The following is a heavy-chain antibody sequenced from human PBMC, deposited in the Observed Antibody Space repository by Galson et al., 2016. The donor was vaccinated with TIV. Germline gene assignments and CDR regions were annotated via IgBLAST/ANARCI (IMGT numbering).Heavy chain of an antibody. CDR1: TFKVSDNY. CDR2: ISSGGTT. V-gene: IGHV3-66*02. J-gene: IGHJ6*02. D-gene: IGHD2-21*01. CDR3: ARERRHCGNECYLYYYFGMDV. Sequence: SLRLSCAASTFKVSDNYMTWVRQAPGKGLEWVSIISSGGTTHYANSVGGRFIMSRDTDKNTVYLQMNNLRAEDTAVYYCARERRHCGNECYLYYYFGMDVWGQGATVTVSS.